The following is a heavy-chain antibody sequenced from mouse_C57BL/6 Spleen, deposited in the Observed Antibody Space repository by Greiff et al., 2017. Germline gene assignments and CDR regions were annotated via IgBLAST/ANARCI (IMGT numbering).Heavy chain of an antibody. CDR1: GYTFTSYW. Sequence: VQLQQPGAALVKPWASVKMSCKASGYTFTSYWLTWVKQRPGQGLEWIGDIYPGSGSTNYNEKFKSKATLTVDTSSSTAYMQLRSLTSEDSAVYYCARRERAMDYWGQGTSVTVSS. CDR2: IYPGSGST. V-gene: IGHV1-55*01. D-gene: IGHD6-2*01. J-gene: IGHJ4*01. CDR3: ARRERAMDY.